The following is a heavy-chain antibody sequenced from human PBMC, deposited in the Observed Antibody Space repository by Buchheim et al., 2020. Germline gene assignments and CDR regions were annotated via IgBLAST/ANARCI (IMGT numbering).Heavy chain of an antibody. Sequence: QVQLVESGGGVVQPGRSLRLSCAASGFTFSRHAMHWVRQAPGKGLEWVAVISYDGSNKYSADSVKGRFTISRDNSKNTLYLQMNSLRVEDTAVYYCARAIMTPAGPRLPYHYFALDVWGQGTT. CDR3: ARAIMTPAGPRLPYHYFALDV. J-gene: IGHJ6*02. D-gene: IGHD2-2*01. V-gene: IGHV3-30*04. CDR2: ISYDGSNK. CDR1: GFTFSRHA.